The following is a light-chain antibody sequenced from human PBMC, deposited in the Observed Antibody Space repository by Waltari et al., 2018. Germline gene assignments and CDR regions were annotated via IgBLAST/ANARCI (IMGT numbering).Light chain of an antibody. CDR1: SSNVGGYTY. CDR2: EVT. J-gene: IGLJ3*02. CDR3: SSYGGRTNWV. Sequence: QSALTQPPSASGSPGQSVTLSSPGSSSNVGGYTYAPWHQQHPGKAPNLMIYEVTKRPSGVPDRFSGSKSGNTASLTVSGLQAEDEADYYCSSYGGRTNWVFGGGTKLTVL. V-gene: IGLV2-8*01.